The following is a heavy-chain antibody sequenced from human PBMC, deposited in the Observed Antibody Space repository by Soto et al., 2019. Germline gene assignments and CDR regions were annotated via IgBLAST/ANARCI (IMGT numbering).Heavy chain of an antibody. V-gene: IGHV4-59*08. Sequence: QVQLQESGPGLVKPSETLSLTCTVSGGSISSYYWSWIRQPPGKGLEWIGYIYNSGSTNYNPSLKSRVIISVDMSKNQFSLKLNFVTAADTAVYYCERHASSGWYYFDYWGQGTLVTVSS. CDR2: IYNSGST. J-gene: IGHJ4*02. CDR1: GGSISSYY. D-gene: IGHD6-19*01. CDR3: ERHASSGWYYFDY.